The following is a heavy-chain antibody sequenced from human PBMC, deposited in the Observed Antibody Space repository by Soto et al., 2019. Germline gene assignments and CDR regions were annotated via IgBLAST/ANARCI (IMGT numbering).Heavy chain of an antibody. CDR1: GFTVSSNY. Sequence: EVQLVETGGGLIQPGGSLRLSCAASGFTVSSNYMSWVRQAPGKRLGWVSVIYSGGSTYYADSVKGRFTISRDNSKNTLHLQMNSLRAEDTAVYYCARGAADIVVVPAAIRVYYGMDVWGQGTTVTVSS. V-gene: IGHV3-53*02. D-gene: IGHD2-2*02. J-gene: IGHJ6*02. CDR3: ARGAADIVVVPAAIRVYYGMDV. CDR2: IYSGGST.